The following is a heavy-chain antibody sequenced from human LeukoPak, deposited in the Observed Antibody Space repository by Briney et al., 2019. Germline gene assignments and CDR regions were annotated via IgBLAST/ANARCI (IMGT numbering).Heavy chain of an antibody. Sequence: TGGSLRLSCAASGFTFSSYAMSWVRQAPGKGLEWVSTISGSGGSTYSADSVKGRFTVSRDNSKDTLYLQMNSLRAEDTALYYCAKYCSGSSCYSGLYWGQGSLVTVAS. CDR3: AKYCSGSSCYSGLY. J-gene: IGHJ4*02. D-gene: IGHD2-15*01. CDR2: ISGSGGST. V-gene: IGHV3-23*01. CDR1: GFTFSSYA.